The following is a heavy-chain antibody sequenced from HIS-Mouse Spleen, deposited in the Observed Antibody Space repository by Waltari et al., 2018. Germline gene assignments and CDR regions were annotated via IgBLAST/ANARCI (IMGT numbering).Heavy chain of an antibody. D-gene: IGHD6-19*01. J-gene: IGHJ4*02. CDR1: GFSLSTSGMF. V-gene: IGHV2-70*15. Sequence: QVTLRESGPALVKPTQTLPLTCTFSGFSLSTSGMFLSWIRQPPVKSLEWLERIDWDDDKYYSTSRNTRLTISKETSKNQVVLTLTNMDPVDTATYYCARIAEGYSSGWYAFDYWGQGTLVTVSS. CDR3: ARIAEGYSSGWYAFDY. CDR2: IDWDDDK.